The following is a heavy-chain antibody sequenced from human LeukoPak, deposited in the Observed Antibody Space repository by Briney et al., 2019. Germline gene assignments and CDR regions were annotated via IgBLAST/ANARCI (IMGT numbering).Heavy chain of an antibody. CDR1: GGSISSYY. D-gene: IGHD4-23*01. CDR3: ARDGGNSGAFDI. J-gene: IGHJ3*02. Sequence: SETLSLTCTVSGGSISSYYWSWIRQPPGKGLEWIGYIYYTGSTNYNPSLKSRVTISVDTSKHEFSLKLSSVTAADTAVYYCARDGGNSGAFDIWGQGTMVTVSS. V-gene: IGHV4-59*01. CDR2: IYYTGST.